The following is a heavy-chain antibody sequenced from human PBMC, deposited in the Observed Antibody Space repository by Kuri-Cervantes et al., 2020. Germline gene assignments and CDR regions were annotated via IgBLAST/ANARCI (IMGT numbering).Heavy chain of an antibody. CDR3: AKSSGAGTLRLLYYMDV. CDR2: IGDTGTAT. CDR1: GFTFGAYS. D-gene: IGHD1/OR15-1a*01. Sequence: GGSLRLSCGASGFTFGAYSIHWVRQAPGKGLEWVSVIGDTGTATKFADSVKGRFTISRDNSKNAVYLQMNSLRAEDTAAYYCAKSSGAGTLRLLYYMDVWGKGTTVTISS. J-gene: IGHJ6*03. V-gene: IGHV3-23*01.